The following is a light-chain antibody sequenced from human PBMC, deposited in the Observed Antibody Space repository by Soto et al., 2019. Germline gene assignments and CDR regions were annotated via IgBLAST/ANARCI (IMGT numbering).Light chain of an antibody. Sequence: QAVVTQEPSLTVSPGGTVTLTCGSSTGDVTSGHYPYWFQQKPGQAPRTLIFDTSNKHSWTPARFSGSLLGGKAALTLSGAQPEDEAEYYCLLSFSGARPLFGGGTKLTVL. CDR1: TGDVTSGHY. V-gene: IGLV7-46*01. CDR3: LLSFSGARPL. J-gene: IGLJ2*01. CDR2: DTS.